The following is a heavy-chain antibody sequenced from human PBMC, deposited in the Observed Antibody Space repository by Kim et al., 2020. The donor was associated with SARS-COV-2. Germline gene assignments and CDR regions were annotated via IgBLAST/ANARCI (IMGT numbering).Heavy chain of an antibody. CDR1: GFTFSSYA. J-gene: IGHJ6*02. D-gene: IGHD3-9*01. Sequence: GGSLRLSCAASGFTFSSYAMSWVRQAPGKGLEWVSAISGSGGSTYYADSVKVRFTISRDNSKNTLYLQMNSLRAEDTAVYYCAKGPRYDILTGYLSLGYYYGMDVWGQGTTVTVSS. V-gene: IGHV3-23*01. CDR3: AKGPRYDILTGYLSLGYYYGMDV. CDR2: ISGSGGST.